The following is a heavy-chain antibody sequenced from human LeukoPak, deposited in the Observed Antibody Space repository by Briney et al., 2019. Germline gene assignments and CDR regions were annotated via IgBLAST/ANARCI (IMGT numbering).Heavy chain of an antibody. CDR3: AKDTGHCGGGDCFFYYFDY. V-gene: IGHV3-30*18. CDR1: GFSFSDFG. Sequence: PGRSLRHSCAASGFSFSDFGLHWVRQTPGRGLEWVAVISNDGNKKLYADSVKGRFTVSRDNSKSTLYLQMTSLRPDHSSTYYCAKDTGHCGGGDCFFYYFDYWGRGTLVTVSS. D-gene: IGHD2-21*02. CDR2: ISNDGNKK. J-gene: IGHJ4*02.